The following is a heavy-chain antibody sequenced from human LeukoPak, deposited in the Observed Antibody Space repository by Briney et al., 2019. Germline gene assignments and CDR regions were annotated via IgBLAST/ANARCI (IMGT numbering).Heavy chain of an antibody. CDR3: AKLSLSGRSQSADY. J-gene: IGHJ4*02. CDR2: VSTNGDVT. V-gene: IGHV3-23*01. Sequence: PGGSLRPACVASGLTFNSHSMSWVRQAPGMGLEWVSVVSTNGDVTFYADSVKGRFTISRDNSKNTLFLQMNSLRAEDTAVYYCAKLSLSGRSQSADYWGQGTLVTVSS. D-gene: IGHD3-10*01. CDR1: GLTFNSHS.